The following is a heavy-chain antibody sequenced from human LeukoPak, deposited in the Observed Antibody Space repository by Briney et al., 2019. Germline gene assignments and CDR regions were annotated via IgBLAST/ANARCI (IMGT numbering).Heavy chain of an antibody. CDR2: ISSSSSYI. CDR1: GFTFSRYS. J-gene: IGHJ6*02. V-gene: IGHV3-21*01. CDR3: ARSCGGDCYHYGMDV. D-gene: IGHD2-21*01. Sequence: GSLRLSCAGSGFTFSRYSINWVRPAPGKGVGLVSSISSSSSYIYYADSVKGRFTISRDNAKNSLYLQMNSLRAEDTAVYYCARSCGGDCYHYGMDVWGQGTTVTVSS.